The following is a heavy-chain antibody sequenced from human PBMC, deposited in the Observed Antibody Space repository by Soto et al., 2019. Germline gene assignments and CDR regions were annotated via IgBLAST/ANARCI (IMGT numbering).Heavy chain of an antibody. CDR1: GYTFYSHS. Sequence: QAQLVQSGAEVRKPGASVKVSCKASGYTFYSHSISWVREAPGQGLEWMGRINADYGNTQHAQKVRGRVTMTTDTATTTVYLELTILISAVSAVYYCARCILFHFFFGLGVWGQGATVTVS. D-gene: IGHD2-21*01. CDR3: ARCILFHFFFGLGV. V-gene: IGHV1-18*01. J-gene: IGHJ6*02. CDR2: INADYGNT.